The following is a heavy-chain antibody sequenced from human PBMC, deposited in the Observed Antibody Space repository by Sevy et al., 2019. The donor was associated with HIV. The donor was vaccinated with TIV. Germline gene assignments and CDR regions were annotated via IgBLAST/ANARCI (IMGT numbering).Heavy chain of an antibody. CDR3: AKDGGMIAAAAIFDY. CDR1: GFTFSSYS. V-gene: IGHV3-21*01. D-gene: IGHD2-2*01. J-gene: IGHJ4*02. Sequence: GGSLRLSCAASGFTFSSYSMNWVRQAPGKGLEWVSSISSSSSYIYYADSVKGRFTISRDNAKNTLYLQMNSMRAEDTAVYYCAKDGGMIAAAAIFDYWGQGTLVTVSS. CDR2: ISSSSSYI.